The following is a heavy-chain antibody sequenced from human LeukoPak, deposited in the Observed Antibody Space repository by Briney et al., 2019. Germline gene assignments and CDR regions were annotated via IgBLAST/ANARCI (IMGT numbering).Heavy chain of an antibody. CDR2: INPSGGST. CDR1: GYTFTSYY. CDR3: ARGGGSSSPYYYYGMDV. D-gene: IGHD6-6*01. V-gene: IGHV1-46*01. J-gene: IGHJ6*02. Sequence: ASVKVSCKASGYTFTSYYMHWVRQAPGQGLEWMGIINPSGGSTSYALKFQGRVTMTRDTSTSTVYMELSSLRSEDTAVYYCARGGGSSSPYYYYGMDVWGQGTTVTVSS.